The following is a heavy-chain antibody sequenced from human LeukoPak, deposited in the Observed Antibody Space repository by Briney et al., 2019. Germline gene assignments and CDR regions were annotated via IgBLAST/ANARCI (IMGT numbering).Heavy chain of an antibody. CDR1: GGSMSAYF. V-gene: IGHV4-59*08. D-gene: IGHD2-21*02. J-gene: IGHJ3*01. Sequence: SETLSLSCTVSGGSMSAYFWSWIRQPPGKGLEWIGCVYNSGDTNYNPSLKSRLTISIDMSENQFSLRLRSVTAADTAVYYCASQYCGGDCKGPGAFDVWGQGTMVAVSS. CDR3: ASQYCGGDCKGPGAFDV. CDR2: VYNSGDT.